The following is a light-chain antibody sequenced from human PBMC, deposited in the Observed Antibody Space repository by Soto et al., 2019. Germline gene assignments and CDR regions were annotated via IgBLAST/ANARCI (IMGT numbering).Light chain of an antibody. J-gene: IGLJ2*01. Sequence: QSVLTQSPSASASLGASVKLTCTLSSGHSSYAIAWHQQQPEKGPRYLMKLNSDGSHSKGDGIPDRFSGSSSGAERYLTTSNLQSEDEADYYCQTWGTGTVVFGGGTKLTVL. V-gene: IGLV4-69*01. CDR2: LNSDGSH. CDR3: QTWGTGTVV. CDR1: SGHSSYA.